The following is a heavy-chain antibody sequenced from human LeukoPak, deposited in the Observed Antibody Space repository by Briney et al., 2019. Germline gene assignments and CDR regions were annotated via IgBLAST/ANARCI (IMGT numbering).Heavy chain of an antibody. J-gene: IGHJ4*02. D-gene: IGHD6-13*01. CDR2: ISYDGSNK. V-gene: IGHV3-30*18. CDR3: AKGRGSSWTTLWY. CDR1: GFTFSSYG. Sequence: GRSLRLSCAASGFTFSSYGMHWVRQAPGKGLEWVAVISYDGSNKYYADSVKGRFTISRDNSKNTLYLQMNSLRAEDTAVYYCAKGRGSSWTTLWYWGQGTLVTVSS.